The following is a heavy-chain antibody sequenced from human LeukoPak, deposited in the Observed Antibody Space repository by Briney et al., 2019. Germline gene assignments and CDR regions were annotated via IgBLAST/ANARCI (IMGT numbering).Heavy chain of an antibody. CDR2: ISFYNGNT. J-gene: IGHJ4*02. CDR3: ARDQAPRGTDY. Sequence: ASVKVSCKASGYTLTSHGISWVRQAPGQGLEWMGWISFYNGNTNYAQKLQGRMTMTTDTSTSTAYMELRRLRSDDTAVYYCARDQAPRGTDYWGQGPLVTVSS. D-gene: IGHD3-10*01. V-gene: IGHV1-18*01. CDR1: GYTLTSHG.